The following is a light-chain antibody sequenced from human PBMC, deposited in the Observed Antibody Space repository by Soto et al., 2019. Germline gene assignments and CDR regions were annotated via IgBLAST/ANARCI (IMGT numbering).Light chain of an antibody. J-gene: IGLJ1*01. CDR1: RQVGGYNY. Sequence: RQVGGYNYVSWYQHHPGKAPKVIIYVVSKRPSGVPDRFSRSKSGNTASLPVSGFQAADEGDYFCSSYADSNHLYAFGTGPNVTVL. CDR2: VVS. V-gene: IGLV2-8*01. CDR3: SSYADSNHLYA.